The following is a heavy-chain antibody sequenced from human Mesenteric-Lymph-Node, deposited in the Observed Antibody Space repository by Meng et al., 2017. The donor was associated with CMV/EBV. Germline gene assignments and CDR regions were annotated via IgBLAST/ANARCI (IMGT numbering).Heavy chain of an antibody. CDR3: ARLDAGLLNDY. CDR1: GLTLSSNE. CDR2: ISTSGGTK. D-gene: IGHD2-15*01. V-gene: IGHV3-48*03. J-gene: IGHJ4*02. Sequence: GESLKISCAASGLTLSSNEMNWVRQAPGKGLEWVSYISTSGGTKYYADSVKGRFTISRDNANNSLYLQMNSLGAEDTAVYYCARLDAGLLNDYWGQGVLVTVSS.